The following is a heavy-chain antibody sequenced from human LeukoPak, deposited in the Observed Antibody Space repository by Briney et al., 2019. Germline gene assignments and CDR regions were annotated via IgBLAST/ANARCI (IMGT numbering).Heavy chain of an antibody. J-gene: IGHJ4*02. V-gene: IGHV3-9*01. D-gene: IGHD6-13*01. CDR3: GKVLIAAAGTGFDY. CDR2: ISWNSGSI. CDR1: GFTFDDYA. Sequence: GGSLRLSCAASGFTFDDYAMHWVRQAPGKGLEWVSGISWNSGSIGYADSVKGRFTISRDNAKNSLYLQMNSLRAEDTALYYCGKVLIAAAGTGFDYWGQGTLVTVSS.